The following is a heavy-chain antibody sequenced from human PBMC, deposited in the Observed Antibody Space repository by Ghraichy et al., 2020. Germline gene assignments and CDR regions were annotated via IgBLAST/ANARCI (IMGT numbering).Heavy chain of an antibody. J-gene: IGHJ4*02. CDR3: ARSTGRYDFWSGSQYYSDY. CDR2: INHSGST. Sequence: SETLSLTCAVYGGSFSGYYWSWIRQPPGKGLEWIGEINHSGSTNYNPSLKSRVTISVDTSKNQFSLKLSSVTAADTAVYYCARSTGRYDFWSGSQYYSDYWGQGTLVTVSS. CDR1: GGSFSGYY. D-gene: IGHD3-3*01. V-gene: IGHV4-34*01.